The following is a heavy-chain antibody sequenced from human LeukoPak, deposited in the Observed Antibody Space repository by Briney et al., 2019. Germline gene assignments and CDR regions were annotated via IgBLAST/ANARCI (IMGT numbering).Heavy chain of an antibody. CDR1: GFTFSSYA. Sequence: SGGSLRLSCAASGFTFSSYAMSWVRQAPGKGLEWVSAISGSGGSTYYADSVKGRFTISRDNSKNTLYLQMNSLRAEDTAVYYCARDAGTWGYGYNFDYWGQGTLVTVSS. CDR2: ISGSGGST. J-gene: IGHJ4*02. V-gene: IGHV3-23*01. CDR3: ARDAGTWGYGYNFDY. D-gene: IGHD6-13*01.